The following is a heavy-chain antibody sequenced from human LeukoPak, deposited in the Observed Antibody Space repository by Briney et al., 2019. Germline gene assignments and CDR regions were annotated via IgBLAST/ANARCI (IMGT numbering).Heavy chain of an antibody. D-gene: IGHD3-22*01. CDR1: GYTFTGYY. J-gene: IGHJ4*02. CDR2: INPISGYT. V-gene: IGHV1-2*02. CDR3: AREEANTRIHFDY. Sequence: ASVKVSCKASGYTFTGYYIHWVRQAPGQGLEWMGYINPISGYTNYAQKFQDRVTVTRDTSISTAYMELSRLRSDDTAVYYCAREEANTRIHFDYWGQGTLVTVSS.